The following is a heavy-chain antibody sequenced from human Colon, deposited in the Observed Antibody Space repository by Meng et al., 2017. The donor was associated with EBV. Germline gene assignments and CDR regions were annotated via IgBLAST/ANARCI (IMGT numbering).Heavy chain of an antibody. D-gene: IGHD3-10*01. CDR1: RHSFAIGRYD. Sequence: WGPDLGSPPGTLSLPCIVSRHSFAIGRYDWSWIRHPQGKGLGWIGYIYYIGGTNYIPPLKSRLTISPATSKNQFSLSLRSVTAADTPVYYCASVSGRSFDPWGQGTLVTVSS. V-gene: IGHV4-61*01. CDR3: ASVSGRSFDP. J-gene: IGHJ5*02. CDR2: IYYIGGT.